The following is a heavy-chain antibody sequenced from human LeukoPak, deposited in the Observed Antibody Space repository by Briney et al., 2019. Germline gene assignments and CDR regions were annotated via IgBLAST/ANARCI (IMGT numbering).Heavy chain of an antibody. Sequence: SETLSLTCTVSGGSISSSSYYWGWIRQPPGTGLEWIGSIHYSGSTNYNPSLKSRVTISVDTSKNQFSLKLSSVTAADTAVYYCARGPRGYSYGYRGYFDYWGQGTLVTVS. CDR1: GGSISSSSYY. J-gene: IGHJ4*02. CDR3: ARGPRGYSYGYRGYFDY. V-gene: IGHV4-39*07. CDR2: IHYSGST. D-gene: IGHD5-18*01.